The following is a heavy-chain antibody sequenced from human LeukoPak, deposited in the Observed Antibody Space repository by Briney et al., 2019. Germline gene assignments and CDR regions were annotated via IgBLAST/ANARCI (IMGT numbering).Heavy chain of an antibody. CDR1: GYTFISYG. J-gene: IGHJ4*02. Sequence: EASVKVSCKASGYTFISYGISWVRQAPGQGLEWMGWISAYNGNTNYAQKLQDRVTMTTDTSTSTAYMELRSLRSDDTAVYYCARDLERFGSSAPGYWSQGTLVTVSS. CDR2: ISAYNGNT. V-gene: IGHV1-18*01. D-gene: IGHD6-13*01. CDR3: ARDLERFGSSAPGY.